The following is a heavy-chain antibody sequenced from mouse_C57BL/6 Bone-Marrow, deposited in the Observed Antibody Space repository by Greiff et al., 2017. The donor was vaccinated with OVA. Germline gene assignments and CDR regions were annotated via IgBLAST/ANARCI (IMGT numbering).Heavy chain of an antibody. CDR2: IHPNSGST. CDR1: GYTFTSYW. J-gene: IGHJ3*01. Sequence: QVQLQQPGAELVKPGASVKLSCKASGYTFTSYWMHWVKQRPGQCLEWIGMIHPNSGSTNYNEKFKSKATLTVDKSSSTAYMQLSSLTSEDSAVYYCAQGFAYWGQGTLVTVSA. CDR3: AQGFAY. V-gene: IGHV1-64*01.